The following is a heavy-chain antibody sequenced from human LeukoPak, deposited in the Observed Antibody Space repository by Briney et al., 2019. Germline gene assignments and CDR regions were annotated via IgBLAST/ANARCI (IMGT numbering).Heavy chain of an antibody. Sequence: PSETLSLTCTVSGGSISSGDYYWSWIRQPPGKGLEWIGYIYYSGSTYYNPSLKSRVTISVDTSKNQFSLKLSSVTAADTAVYYCARDFREVWSGYYPYYYYYYMDVWGKGTTVTVSS. CDR2: IYYSGST. J-gene: IGHJ6*03. CDR1: GGSISSGDYY. CDR3: ARDFREVWSGYYPYYYYYYMDV. D-gene: IGHD3-3*01. V-gene: IGHV4-30-4*02.